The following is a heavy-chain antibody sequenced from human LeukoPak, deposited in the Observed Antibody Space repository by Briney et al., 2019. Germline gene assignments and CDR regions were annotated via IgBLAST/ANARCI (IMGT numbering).Heavy chain of an antibody. Sequence: AGGSLRLSCAASGFTFSSYSMNWVRQAPGKGLEWVSYISSTISTIYYTDSVEGRFTISRDNAKNSLYLQMNSLRAEDTAVYYCAKDQLEWLLYDGPWFDPWGQGTLVTVSS. CDR3: AKDQLEWLLYDGPWFDP. V-gene: IGHV3-48*01. J-gene: IGHJ5*02. CDR1: GFTFSSYS. CDR2: ISSTISTI. D-gene: IGHD3-3*01.